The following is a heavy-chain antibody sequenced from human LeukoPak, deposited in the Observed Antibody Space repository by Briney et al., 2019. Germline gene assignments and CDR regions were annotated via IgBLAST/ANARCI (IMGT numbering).Heavy chain of an antibody. CDR2: LSNSGHSS. CDR3: AFSPLGFNYGYAY. Sequence: GGSLRLSCAASGFTFSSYAMNWVRQAPGKGLEWVSSLSNSGHSSFYADSVKGRFTIYRDDSQNILYLQMNNLRADDTALYYRAFSPLGFNYGYAYWGQGTLVTVSS. CDR1: GFTFSSYA. J-gene: IGHJ4*02. V-gene: IGHV3-23*01. D-gene: IGHD5-18*01.